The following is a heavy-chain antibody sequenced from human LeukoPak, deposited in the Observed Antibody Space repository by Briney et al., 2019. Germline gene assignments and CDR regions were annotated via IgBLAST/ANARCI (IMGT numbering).Heavy chain of an antibody. CDR1: GYTFTGYY. CDR2: INPDSGGT. CDR3: ARDLPSPGISVAEDY. D-gene: IGHD6-19*01. Sequence: ASVKVSCKASGYTFTGYYMFWLRQAPGQGLEWMGRINPDSGGTNYAQKFQGRVTMTRDTSITTAYMELRSLRSDDTAVYYCARDLPSPGISVAEDYWGQGTLVTVSS. V-gene: IGHV1-2*06. J-gene: IGHJ4*02.